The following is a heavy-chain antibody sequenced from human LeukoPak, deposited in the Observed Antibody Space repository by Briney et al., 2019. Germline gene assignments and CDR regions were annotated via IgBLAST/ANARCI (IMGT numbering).Heavy chain of an antibody. D-gene: IGHD6-13*01. J-gene: IGHJ4*02. CDR1: GFTFSSYW. V-gene: IGHV3-23*01. CDR2: ISSNGAST. CDR3: AKRGSVGTLGHFDY. Sequence: GGSLRLSCAASGFTFSSYWMHWVRQAPGKELVWVSGISSNGASTYYVDSVKGRFTISRDNSKNTLFLQMNSLRAEDTAVYYCAKRGSVGTLGHFDYWGQGTLVTVSS.